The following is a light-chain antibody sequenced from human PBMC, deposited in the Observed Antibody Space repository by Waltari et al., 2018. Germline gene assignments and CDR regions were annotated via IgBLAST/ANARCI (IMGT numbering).Light chain of an antibody. Sequence: QSVLTQPPSASGTPGQRVTISCSGSSSNIGSNYVYWYQQLPGTAPKLLIYTSEQRPLGVPDRFSGSKSGTSASLAISGLRSEDEADYYCAAWDDSLSGRVFGGGTKLTVL. V-gene: IGLV1-47*01. J-gene: IGLJ3*02. CDR2: TSE. CDR3: AAWDDSLSGRV. CDR1: SSNIGSNY.